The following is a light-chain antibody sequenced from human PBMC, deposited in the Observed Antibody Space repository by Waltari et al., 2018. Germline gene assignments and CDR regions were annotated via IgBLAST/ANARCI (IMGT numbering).Light chain of an antibody. Sequence: DIRMTQSPSSVSASVGDRVTITCRASQDIRPWLAWYQQKPGKDPRRLIYHASGLQSGVPSRFSGSGSGTDFTLTISSLQPEDFATYSCQQSGTFPPTFGPGTKVEI. J-gene: IGKJ1*01. CDR3: QQSGTFPPT. CDR2: HAS. V-gene: IGKV1-12*01. CDR1: QDIRPW.